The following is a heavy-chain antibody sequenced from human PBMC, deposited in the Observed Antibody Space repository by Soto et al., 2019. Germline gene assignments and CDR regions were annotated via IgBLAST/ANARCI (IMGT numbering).Heavy chain of an antibody. J-gene: IGHJ6*02. D-gene: IGHD2-2*01. Sequence: SETLSLTCAVYGGSFSGYYWSWIRQPPGKGLEWIGEINHSGSTNYNPSLKSRVTISVDTSKNQFSLKLSSVTAADTAVYYCGRGVDCSSTSCHWGMDVWGQGTTVTVSS. CDR3: GRGVDCSSTSCHWGMDV. CDR2: INHSGST. CDR1: GGSFSGYY. V-gene: IGHV4-34*01.